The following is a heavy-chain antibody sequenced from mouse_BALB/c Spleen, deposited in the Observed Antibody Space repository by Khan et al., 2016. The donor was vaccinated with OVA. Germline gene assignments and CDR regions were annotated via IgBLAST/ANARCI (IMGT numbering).Heavy chain of an antibody. CDR2: INSDGDYT. D-gene: IGHD2-1*01. Sequence: EVQLVESGGGLVKPGGSLKLSCAASGFTFSTYAMSWVRQTPEKRLEWVATINSDGDYTYYPDSVKGRFTISRDNAKNPLYLQLSSLRSEDTAMYYCARSPYGNFAYWGQGTLVTVSA. J-gene: IGHJ3*01. V-gene: IGHV5-9-3*01. CDR1: GFTFSTYA. CDR3: ARSPYGNFAY.